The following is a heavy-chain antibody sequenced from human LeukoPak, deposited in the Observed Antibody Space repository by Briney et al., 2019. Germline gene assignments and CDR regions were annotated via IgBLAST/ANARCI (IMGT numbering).Heavy chain of an antibody. CDR2: ISSSSSTI. Sequence: GGSLRLSCAASGFTFSSYSMNWVRQAPGKGLEWVSCISSSSSTIYYADSVKGRFTISRDNAKNSLYLQMNSLRDEDTAVYYCARDRTYSSSWYDSLGYWGQGTLVTVSS. J-gene: IGHJ4*02. CDR3: ARDRTYSSSWYDSLGY. D-gene: IGHD6-13*01. CDR1: GFTFSSYS. V-gene: IGHV3-48*02.